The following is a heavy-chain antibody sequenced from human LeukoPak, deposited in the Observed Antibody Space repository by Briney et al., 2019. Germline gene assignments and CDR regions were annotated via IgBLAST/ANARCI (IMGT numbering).Heavy chain of an antibody. V-gene: IGHV4-39*07. Sequence: SSETLSLTCTVSGGSINTPNYYWGWIRQTPGKGLEWIGNIFYSGGTYYSPSLTSRVTISLDTSRNQFSLKLSSVTAADTAIYYCASLDHYDSSGPKRGIEYWGQGTLVTVSS. CDR2: IFYSGGT. D-gene: IGHD3-22*01. CDR1: GGSINTPNYY. J-gene: IGHJ4*02. CDR3: ASLDHYDSSGPKRGIEY.